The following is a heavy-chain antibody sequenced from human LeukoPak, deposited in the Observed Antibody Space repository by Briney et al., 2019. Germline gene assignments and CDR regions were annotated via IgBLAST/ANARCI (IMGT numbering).Heavy chain of an antibody. J-gene: IGHJ4*02. V-gene: IGHV3-23*01. CDR2: ISSSGVST. D-gene: IGHD5-18*01. CDR3: AKAPANYVDTAMGPFDY. Sequence: GGSLRLSCAASGFTFSSYAMNWVRQAPGKGLEWVSTISSSGVSTYYADSVKGRFTISRDNSKNTLYLQMNSLRAEDTAVYYCAKAPANYVDTAMGPFDYWGQGTLVTVSS. CDR1: GFTFSSYA.